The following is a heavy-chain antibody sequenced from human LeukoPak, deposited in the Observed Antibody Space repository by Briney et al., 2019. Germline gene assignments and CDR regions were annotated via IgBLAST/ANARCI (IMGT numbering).Heavy chain of an antibody. CDR1: GFTFNNYW. V-gene: IGHV3-7*01. D-gene: IGHD3-10*01. Sequence: GGSLRLSCAASGFTFNNYWMTWFRQAPGKGLEWVANIKQDGTEIFYVDSVRGRFIISRDNAENSLYLQMNSLRVEDTAVYYCARTPDGADCWGQGTLVTVSS. CDR3: ARTPDGADC. J-gene: IGHJ4*02. CDR2: IKQDGTEI.